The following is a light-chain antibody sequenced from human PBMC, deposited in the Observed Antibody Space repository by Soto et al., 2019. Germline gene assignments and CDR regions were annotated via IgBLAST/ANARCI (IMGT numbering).Light chain of an antibody. V-gene: IGKV1-33*01. J-gene: IGKJ5*01. CDR1: QDIRNY. Sequence: IQMTLSKSSLPVSVGDRVTIPCQASQDIRNYLNWYQQKPGKAPKLLIYDASNLETGVPSRFNGSGSGTDFTFTIISLQPEDIAAYYCQQYDHLITFG. CDR3: QQYDHLIT. CDR2: DAS.